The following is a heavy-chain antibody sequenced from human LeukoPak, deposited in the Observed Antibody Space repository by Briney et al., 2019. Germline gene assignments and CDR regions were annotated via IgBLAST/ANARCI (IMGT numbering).Heavy chain of an antibody. CDR2: INHSGST. V-gene: IGHV4-34*01. CDR1: GGSFSGYY. J-gene: IGHJ4*02. D-gene: IGHD6-19*01. Sequence: PLETLSLTCAVYGGSFSGYYWSWIRQPPGKGLEWIGEINHSGSTNYNPSLKSRVTISVDTSKNQFSLKLSSVTAADTAVYYCARVRVGQWLVPYIDYWGQGTLVTVSS. CDR3: ARVRVGQWLVPYIDY.